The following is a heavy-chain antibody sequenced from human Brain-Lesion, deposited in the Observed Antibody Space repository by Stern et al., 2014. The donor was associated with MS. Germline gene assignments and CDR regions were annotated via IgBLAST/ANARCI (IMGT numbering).Heavy chain of an antibody. V-gene: IGHV4-61*02. J-gene: IGHJ4*02. CDR1: GGSISSGSFY. D-gene: IGHD5-18*01. CDR2: IYSSGST. CDR3: ARETGGYTYGDTDFFDY. Sequence: QVQLVESGPGLVKPSQTLSLTCIVSGGSISSGSFYWNWIRQPAGKGLEWIGRIYSSGSTNFNPYPKSRVTLSGHPSKNQLSLERISMTAADTAVYYCARETGGYTYGDTDFFDYWGQGALVTVSS.